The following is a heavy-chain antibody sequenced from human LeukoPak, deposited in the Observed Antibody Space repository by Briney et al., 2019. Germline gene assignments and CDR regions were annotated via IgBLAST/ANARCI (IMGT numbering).Heavy chain of an antibody. CDR3: AKGGYDPDYFFDY. CDR1: RFTFDDYA. D-gene: IGHD3-16*01. J-gene: IGHJ4*02. V-gene: IGHV3-43D*03. CDR2: ISWNGGSP. Sequence: GGSLRLSCAASRFTFDDYAMHWVRQVPGKGLEWVSLISWNGGSPYYADSVKGRFTISRDNSKNSLYLQMNSLRAEDTALYYCAKGGYDPDYFFDYWGQGTLVTVSS.